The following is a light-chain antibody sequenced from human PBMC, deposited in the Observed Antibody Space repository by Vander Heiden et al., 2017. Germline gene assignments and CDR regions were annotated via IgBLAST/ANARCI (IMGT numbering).Light chain of an antibody. CDR3: QQYYSTPYT. V-gene: IGKV4-1*01. Sequence: DIVMTQSPDSLAVALGERATINCKSSQSVLYSSNNKNYLAWYQQNPGQLPKLLISWASTRASGVPDRFSGSGSGTDFTLTISSLQAEDVAVYYCQQYYSTPYTFGQGTKLEIK. CDR1: QSVLYSSNNKNY. CDR2: WAS. J-gene: IGKJ2*01.